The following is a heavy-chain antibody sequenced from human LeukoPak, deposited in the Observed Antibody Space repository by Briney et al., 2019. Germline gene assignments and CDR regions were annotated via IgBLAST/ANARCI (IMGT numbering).Heavy chain of an antibody. J-gene: IGHJ6*03. CDR3: VRGGANPNFAYMDV. CDR2: ISYDGSNK. CDR1: GFTFSSYG. Sequence: GGSLRLSCAASGFTFSSYGMHWVRQAPGKGLEWVAVISYDGSNKYYADSVKGRFTISRDNAKDSLHLQMSSLTPEDTAVYFCVRGGANPNFAYMDVWGNGTTVTVSS. V-gene: IGHV3-30*03. D-gene: IGHD4/OR15-4a*01.